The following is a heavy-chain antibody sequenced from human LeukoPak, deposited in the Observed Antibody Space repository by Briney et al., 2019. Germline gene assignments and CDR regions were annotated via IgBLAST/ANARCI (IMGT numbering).Heavy chain of an antibody. CDR2: ISSDGNDK. Sequence: GGSLRLSCAASGVTFRSYGMHWVRQAPGKGLEWVALISSDGNDKLYGDSVKGRFTISRDDSKSTLYLQMNSLRVEDTAVYYCTTKVIRGNSGDDYDDWGQGTLVTVSS. D-gene: IGHD5-12*01. CDR3: TTKVIRGNSGDDYDD. V-gene: IGHV3-30*03. CDR1: GVTFRSYG. J-gene: IGHJ4*02.